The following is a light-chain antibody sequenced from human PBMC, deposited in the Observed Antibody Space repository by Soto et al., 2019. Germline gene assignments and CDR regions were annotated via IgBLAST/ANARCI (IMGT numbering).Light chain of an antibody. CDR3: CSYAGSSFYV. V-gene: IGLV2-23*01. J-gene: IGLJ1*01. Sequence: QSALTQPASVSGSPGQSITISYTGTSSDVGSYNLVSWYQQHPGKAPKLMIYEGSKRPSGVSNRFSGSKSGNTASLTISGLQAEDEAYYYCCSYAGSSFYVFGTGTKLTVL. CDR2: EGS. CDR1: SSDVGSYNL.